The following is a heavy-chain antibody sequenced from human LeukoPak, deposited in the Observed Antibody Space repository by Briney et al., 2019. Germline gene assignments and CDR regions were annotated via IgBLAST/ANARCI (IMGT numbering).Heavy chain of an antibody. D-gene: IGHD1-26*01. Sequence: SETLSLTCAVYGGSFSGYYWSWIRQPAGKGLEWIGRIYTSGSTNYNPSLKSRVTMSVDTSKNQFSLKLSSVTAADTAVYYCARVGKWEPFAFDIWGQGTMVTVSS. J-gene: IGHJ3*02. CDR3: ARVGKWEPFAFDI. CDR1: GGSFSGYY. V-gene: IGHV4-59*10. CDR2: IYTSGST.